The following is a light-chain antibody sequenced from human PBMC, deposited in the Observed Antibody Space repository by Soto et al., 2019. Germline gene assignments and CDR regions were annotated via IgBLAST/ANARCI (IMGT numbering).Light chain of an antibody. CDR2: GAS. CDR1: QSINGY. Sequence: EIVLTQSPATLSLSPGERATLSCRASQSINGYLAWYQHKPGQAPRLVIYGASTRATGIPARFSGSGSGTDFTLTISSLEPEDFAVYYCQQRSNWPPITFGQGTRLEIK. J-gene: IGKJ5*01. CDR3: QQRSNWPPIT. V-gene: IGKV3-11*01.